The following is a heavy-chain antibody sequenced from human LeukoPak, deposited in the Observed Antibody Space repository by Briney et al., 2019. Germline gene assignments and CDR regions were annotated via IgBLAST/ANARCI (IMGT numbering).Heavy chain of an antibody. Sequence: SETLSLTCTVSGGSISSYYWSWIRQPPGKGLEWIGYIYYSGSTYYNPSLKSRVTISVDTSKNQFSLKLSSVTAADTAVYYCARSLDFDYWGQGTLVTVSS. V-gene: IGHV4-59*08. CDR3: ARSLDFDY. CDR1: GGSISSYY. J-gene: IGHJ4*02. CDR2: IYYSGST.